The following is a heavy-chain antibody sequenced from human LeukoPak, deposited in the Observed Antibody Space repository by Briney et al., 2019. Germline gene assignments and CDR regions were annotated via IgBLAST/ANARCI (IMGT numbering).Heavy chain of an antibody. CDR1: GGSISSYY. CDR3: AREVEDSSWSYYYYMDV. Sequence: SETLSLTCTVSGGSISSYYWSWIRQPPGKGLEWIGYIYYSGSTNYNPSLKSRVTISVDTSKNQFSLKLSSVTAADTAVYYCAREVEDSSWSYYYYMDVWGKGTTVTVSS. J-gene: IGHJ6*03. D-gene: IGHD6-13*01. CDR2: IYYSGST. V-gene: IGHV4-59*12.